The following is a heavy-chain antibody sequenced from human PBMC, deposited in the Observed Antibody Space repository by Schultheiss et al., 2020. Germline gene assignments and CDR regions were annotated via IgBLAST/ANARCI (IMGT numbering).Heavy chain of an antibody. Sequence: GGSLRLSCAASGFRFSSYWMSWVRQAPGKGLEWVSYISSSSSTIYYADSVKGRFTISRDNAKNSLYLQMNSLRDEDTAVYYCAKDQGDIVVVPAATAWYYYGMDVWGQGTTVTVSS. D-gene: IGHD2-2*01. CDR2: ISSSSSTI. J-gene: IGHJ6*02. CDR1: GFRFSSYW. CDR3: AKDQGDIVVVPAATAWYYYGMDV. V-gene: IGHV3-48*02.